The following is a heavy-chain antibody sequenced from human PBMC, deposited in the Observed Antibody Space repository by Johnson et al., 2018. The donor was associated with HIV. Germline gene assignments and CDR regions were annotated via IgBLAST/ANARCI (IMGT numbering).Heavy chain of an antibody. Sequence: QMQLVESGGGVVQPGRSLRLSCTASGFTFSSYAMHWVRQAPGKGLERVAVISYDGSNKYYADSVKGRFTISRDNSKNTLYLQMNSLSAEDTAVCYCARAIVLDDDAFDIWGQGKMVPVSS. D-gene: IGHD3-22*01. J-gene: IGHJ3*02. CDR3: ARAIVLDDDAFDI. CDR1: GFTFSSYA. CDR2: ISYDGSNK. V-gene: IGHV3-30-3*01.